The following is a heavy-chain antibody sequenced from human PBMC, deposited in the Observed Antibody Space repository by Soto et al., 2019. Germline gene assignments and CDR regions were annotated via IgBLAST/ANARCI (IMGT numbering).Heavy chain of an antibody. CDR1: GGTFSSYA. D-gene: IGHD4-4*01. Sequence: GASVKVSCKASGGTFSSYAISWVRQAPGQGLEWMGGIIPIFGTANYAQKFQGRVTITADESTSTAYMELSSLRSEDTAVYYCARGILRDYSNQYYFDYWGQRTLVTVSS. CDR2: IIPIFGTA. J-gene: IGHJ4*02. V-gene: IGHV1-69*13. CDR3: ARGILRDYSNQYYFDY.